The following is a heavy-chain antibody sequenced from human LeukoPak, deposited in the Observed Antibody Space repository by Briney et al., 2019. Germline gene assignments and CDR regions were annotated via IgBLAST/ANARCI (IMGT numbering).Heavy chain of an antibody. J-gene: IGHJ4*02. CDR1: GGTFSSYA. CDR2: IIPIFGTA. V-gene: IGHV1-69*05. CDR3: ARDGYKHAFDY. Sequence: SVKVSCKASGGTFSSYAISWVRQAPGQGLEWMGGIIPIFGTANYAQKFQGRVTITTDESTSTAYMELSSLRSEDTAVYYCARDGYKHAFDYWAREPWSPSPQ. D-gene: IGHD5-24*01.